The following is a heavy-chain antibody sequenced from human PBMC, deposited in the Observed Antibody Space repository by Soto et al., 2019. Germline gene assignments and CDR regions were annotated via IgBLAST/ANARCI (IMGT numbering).Heavy chain of an antibody. V-gene: IGHV1-2*04. CDR2: INPNNGGT. D-gene: IGHD6-25*01. J-gene: IGHJ1*01. CDR1: GYSFTANS. CDR3: AMQRSGVVY. Sequence: QVHLVQSGAEVKKPGASVRVSCKASGYSFTANSIHWVRQAPGEGLEWMGWINPNNGGTNYARNFPGWVTMTRDTSISTAYMDLTRLKSDATAVYYCAMQRSGVVYWGQGTLVTVSS.